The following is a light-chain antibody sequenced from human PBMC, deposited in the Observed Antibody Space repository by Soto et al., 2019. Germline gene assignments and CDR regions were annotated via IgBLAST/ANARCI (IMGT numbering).Light chain of an antibody. CDR3: HSYDNSLSGSV. CDR1: SSSIGAGHG. CDR2: GNT. J-gene: IGLJ2*01. V-gene: IGLV1-40*01. Sequence: QAVVTQPPSVSGAPGQRVTISCTGSSSSIGAGHGVHWYQQLPGAAPKLLIYGNTNRPSGVPDRFSGSQSGTSASLAITGLQPEDEADYYCHSYDNSLSGSVFGGGTKLTVL.